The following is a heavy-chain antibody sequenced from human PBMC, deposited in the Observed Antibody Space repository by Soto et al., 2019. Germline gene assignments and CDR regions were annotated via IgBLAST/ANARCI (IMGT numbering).Heavy chain of an antibody. D-gene: IGHD5-12*01. CDR1: GGSISSYY. V-gene: IGHV4-59*01. Sequence: SETLSLTCTVSGGSISSYYWSWIRQPPGKGLEWIGYIYYSGSTNYNPSLKSRVTISVDTSKNQFSLKLSSVTAADTAVYYCARGAYSGYDSGYWGQGTLVTVSS. CDR2: IYYSGST. J-gene: IGHJ4*02. CDR3: ARGAYSGYDSGY.